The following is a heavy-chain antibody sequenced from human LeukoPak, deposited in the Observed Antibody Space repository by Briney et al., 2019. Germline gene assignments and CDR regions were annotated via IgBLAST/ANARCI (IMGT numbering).Heavy chain of an antibody. Sequence: ASVKVSCKASGYTFTSYGISWVRQAPGQGLEWMGWISAYNGNTNYAQKLQGRVTMTTDTSTSTAYMELRSLRSDDTAVYYCARVGTQVLPFYYYDSSGYTTSDYWGPGTLVTVSS. J-gene: IGHJ4*02. CDR1: GYTFTSYG. D-gene: IGHD3-22*01. CDR3: ARVGTQVLPFYYYDSSGYTTSDY. V-gene: IGHV1-18*01. CDR2: ISAYNGNT.